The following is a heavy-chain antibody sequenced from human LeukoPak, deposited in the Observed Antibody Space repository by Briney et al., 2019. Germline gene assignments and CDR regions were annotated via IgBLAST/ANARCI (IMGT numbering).Heavy chain of an antibody. V-gene: IGHV4-34*01. Sequence: PSETLSLTCAVYGGSFSGYYWSWIRQPPGKGLEWIGEINHSGSTNYNPSLKSRVTISVDTSKNQFSLKLSSVTAADTAVYYCARDVAQANYGSSGYPFDYWGQGTLVTVSS. CDR1: GGSFSGYY. D-gene: IGHD3-22*01. J-gene: IGHJ4*02. CDR2: INHSGST. CDR3: ARDVAQANYGSSGYPFDY.